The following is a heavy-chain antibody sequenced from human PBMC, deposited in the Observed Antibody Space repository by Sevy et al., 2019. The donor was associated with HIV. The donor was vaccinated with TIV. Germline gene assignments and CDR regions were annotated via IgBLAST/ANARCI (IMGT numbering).Heavy chain of an antibody. CDR1: GFSFMPYA. J-gene: IGHJ4*01. CDR2: ISGSSGLT. CDR3: AKGTVAAPVGNYFDH. V-gene: IGHV3-23*01. Sequence: GESLKISCAASGFSFMPYAMSWVRQAPGKGLEWVSGISGSSGLTYYADSVKGRFTISRDNSKNTLYLQMKNLGADDTAVYYCAKGTVAAPVGNYFDHWGHGALVTVSS. D-gene: IGHD6-25*01.